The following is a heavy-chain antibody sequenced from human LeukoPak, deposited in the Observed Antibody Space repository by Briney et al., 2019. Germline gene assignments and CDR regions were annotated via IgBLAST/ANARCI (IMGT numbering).Heavy chain of an antibody. CDR3: AKDGREDIVVVPAARDYYYYYYMDV. CDR1: GFTFSSYG. D-gene: IGHD2-2*01. V-gene: IGHV3-30*02. Sequence: GSLRLSCAASGFTFSSYGMHWVRQAPGKGLEWVAFIRYDGSNKYYADSVKGRFTISRDNSKNTLYLQMNSLRAEDTAVYYCAKDGREDIVVVPAARDYYYYYYMDVWGKGTTVTVSS. J-gene: IGHJ6*03. CDR2: IRYDGSNK.